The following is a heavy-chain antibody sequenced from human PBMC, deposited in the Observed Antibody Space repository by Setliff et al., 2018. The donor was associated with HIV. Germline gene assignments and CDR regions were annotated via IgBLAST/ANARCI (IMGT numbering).Heavy chain of an antibody. V-gene: IGHV4-61*01. J-gene: IGHJ6*03. CDR3: ARAGCSSTSCYSLGYYYMDV. CDR2: IFYSGST. D-gene: IGHD2-2*01. Sequence: SETLSLTCTVSGGSVSNDSYYWSWIRLPPGRGLEWIGYIFYSGSTNYNPSLKSRVTISVYTSKNQFSLKLSSVTAADTAVYYCARAGCSSTSCYSLGYYYMDVWGKGTTVTV. CDR1: GGSVSNDSYY.